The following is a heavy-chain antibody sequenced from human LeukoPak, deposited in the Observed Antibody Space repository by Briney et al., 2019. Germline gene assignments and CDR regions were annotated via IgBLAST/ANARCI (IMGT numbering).Heavy chain of an antibody. CDR1: GGSISSGGYY. V-gene: IGHV4-31*03. CDR2: IYYSGST. CDR3: ARWSAGCSSSFASWFDP. D-gene: IGHD6-13*01. J-gene: IGHJ5*02. Sequence: SETLSLTCTVSGGSISSGGYYWSWIRQHPGKGLEWIGYIYYSGSTYYNPSLKSRVTISVDTSKNQFSLKLSSVTAADTAVYYCARWSAGCSSSFASWFDPWGQGTLVTVSS.